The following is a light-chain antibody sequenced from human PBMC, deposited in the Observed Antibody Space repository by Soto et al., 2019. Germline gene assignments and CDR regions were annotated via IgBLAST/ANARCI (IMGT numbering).Light chain of an antibody. V-gene: IGLV2-14*01. Sequence: QSVLTQPASVSGSPGQSITISCTGTSSDVGGYNYVSWYQQHPGKAPKLMIYDVSNRPSGVSNRFSGSKSGNMASLTISGLQAEDEADYYSSSYTSSSTLVFGTGTKVTVL. CDR3: SSYTSSSTLV. CDR1: SSDVGGYNY. J-gene: IGLJ1*01. CDR2: DVS.